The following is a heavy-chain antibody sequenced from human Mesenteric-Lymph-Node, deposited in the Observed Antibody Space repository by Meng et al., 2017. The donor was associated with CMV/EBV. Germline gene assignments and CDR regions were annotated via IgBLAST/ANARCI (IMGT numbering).Heavy chain of an antibody. J-gene: IGHJ6*02. D-gene: IGHD2-15*01. Sequence: ASVKVSCKASGYTFTSYDINWVRQATGQGLEWMGWMNPNSGNTGYAQKFQGRVTITRNTSISTAYMELSSLRSEDTAVYYCARDHMVAVAYYYYGMDVWGQGTTVTVSS. V-gene: IGHV1-8*03. CDR3: ARDHMVAVAYYYYGMDV. CDR1: GYTFTSYD. CDR2: MNPNSGNT.